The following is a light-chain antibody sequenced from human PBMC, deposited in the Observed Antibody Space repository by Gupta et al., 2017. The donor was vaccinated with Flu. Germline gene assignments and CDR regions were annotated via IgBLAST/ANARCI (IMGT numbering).Light chain of an antibody. Sequence: EIQMTQSPSSLSASVGDRVTITCRASQSISNYLNWYQQKPGKAPKLLIYAASSMQSGVPSRFSGSGSGTDFTLTISSLQPEDFATYYCQQSYTAPQLTFGGGTKVEIK. V-gene: IGKV1-39*01. CDR1: QSISNY. J-gene: IGKJ4*01. CDR3: QQSYTAPQLT. CDR2: AAS.